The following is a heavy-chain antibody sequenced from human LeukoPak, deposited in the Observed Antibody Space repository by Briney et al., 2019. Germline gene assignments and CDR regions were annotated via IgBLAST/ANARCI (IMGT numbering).Heavy chain of an antibody. Sequence: SETLSLTCAVYGGSFSGYYWSWIRQPPGKGLEWIGEINHSGSTNYNPSLKSRVTISVDTSKNQFSLKLSSVTAADTAVYYRARGGATTVTTRGAFDIWGQGTMVTVSS. J-gene: IGHJ3*02. CDR1: GGSFSGYY. CDR2: INHSGST. V-gene: IGHV4-34*01. CDR3: ARGGATTVTTRGAFDI. D-gene: IGHD4-17*01.